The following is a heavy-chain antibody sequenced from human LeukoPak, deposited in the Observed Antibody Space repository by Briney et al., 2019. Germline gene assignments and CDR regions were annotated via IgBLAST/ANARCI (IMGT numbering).Heavy chain of an antibody. D-gene: IGHD6-13*01. Sequence: SETLSLTCTVSGGSISSSSYYWGWIRQPPGKGLEWIGCIYYSGSTYYNPSLKSRVTISVDTSKNQFSLKLSSVTAADTAVYYCARIRYSSSSYHFDYWGQGTLVTVSS. J-gene: IGHJ4*02. CDR3: ARIRYSSSSYHFDY. CDR2: IYYSGST. CDR1: GGSISSSSYY. V-gene: IGHV4-39*01.